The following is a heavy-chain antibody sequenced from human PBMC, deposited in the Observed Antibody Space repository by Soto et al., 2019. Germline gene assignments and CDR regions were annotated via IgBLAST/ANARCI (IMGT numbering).Heavy chain of an antibody. Sequence: ASVKVSCKVSGYTLTELSMHWVRQAPGKGLEWMGGFDPENSETIYAQKFQGRVTMSDDTSIGTAYMELSSLTSEDTAVYYCARAPLRIIVASDFWGQGTRVTVSS. J-gene: IGHJ4*02. D-gene: IGHD3-22*01. CDR2: FDPENSET. CDR1: GYTLTELS. CDR3: ARAPLRIIVASDF. V-gene: IGHV1-24*01.